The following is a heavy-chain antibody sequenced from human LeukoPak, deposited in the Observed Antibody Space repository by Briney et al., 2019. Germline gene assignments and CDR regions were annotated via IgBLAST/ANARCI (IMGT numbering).Heavy chain of an antibody. CDR1: GGSISSYY. V-gene: IGHV4-59*12. CDR3: ARGRAARPNWFDP. Sequence: SETLSLTCTVSGGSISSYYWSWIRQPPGKGLEWIGYISYSGTTNYNPSLKSRVTISVDTSKNQFSLKLSSVTAADTAAYYCARGRAARPNWFDPWGQGTLVTVSS. CDR2: ISYSGTT. D-gene: IGHD6-6*01. J-gene: IGHJ5*02.